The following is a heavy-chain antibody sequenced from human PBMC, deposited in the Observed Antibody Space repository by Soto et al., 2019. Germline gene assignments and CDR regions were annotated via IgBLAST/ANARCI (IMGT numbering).Heavy chain of an antibody. Sequence: ASVKVSCKASGYTFTSYGISWVRQAPGQGLEWMGWISAYNGNTNYAQKLQGRVTMTTDTSTSTAYMELRSLRSDETAVYYCARVGYCSSTSCYTDYYYYGMGVWGQGTTVTVSS. CDR2: ISAYNGNT. V-gene: IGHV1-18*01. J-gene: IGHJ6*02. CDR3: ARVGYCSSTSCYTDYYYYGMGV. D-gene: IGHD2-2*02. CDR1: GYTFTSYG.